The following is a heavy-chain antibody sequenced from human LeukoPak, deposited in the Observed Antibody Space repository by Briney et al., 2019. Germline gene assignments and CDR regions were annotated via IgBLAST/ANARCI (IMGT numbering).Heavy chain of an antibody. D-gene: IGHD6-19*01. CDR3: AREGALWLPPDY. V-gene: IGHV4-34*01. Sequence: SETLSLTCTVSGGSISGYSWSWIRQPPGKGLEWIGEINHSGSTNYNPSLKSRVTISLDTSRNQFSLRLISVTAADTAVYYCAREGALWLPPDYWGHGTLVTVSS. CDR2: INHSGST. J-gene: IGHJ4*01. CDR1: GGSISGYS.